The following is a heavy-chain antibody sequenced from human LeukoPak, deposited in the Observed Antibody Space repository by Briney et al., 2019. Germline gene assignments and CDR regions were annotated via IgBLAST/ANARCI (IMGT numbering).Heavy chain of an antibody. D-gene: IGHD3-22*01. CDR2: IYYSGST. CDR1: GGSISSSSYY. CDR3: ARVTYYYDSSPFDFDS. Sequence: SETLSLTCTVSGGSISSSSYYWGWIRQPPGKGLEWIGSIYYSGSTYYHPSLKSRVTISVDTSQHQFSLNLSSVPAAATAVYSCARVTYYYDSSPFDFDSWGQGTLVTVSS. J-gene: IGHJ4*02. V-gene: IGHV4-39*01.